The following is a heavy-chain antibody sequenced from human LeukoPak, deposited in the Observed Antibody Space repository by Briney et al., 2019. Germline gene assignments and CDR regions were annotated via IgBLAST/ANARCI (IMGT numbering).Heavy chain of an antibody. CDR1: GGSISTYY. V-gene: IGHV4-59*01. Sequence: SETLSLTCTVSGGSISTYYWCWIRQSPGKGLEWIGYISYSGSTIYNPSLKSRVTISVDRPKNQFSLKLSSVTAADTAVYYCVRGGRVVKSLFGMDVWGQGTTVTVSS. CDR3: VRGGRVVKSLFGMDV. J-gene: IGHJ6*02. D-gene: IGHD3-3*01. CDR2: ISYSGST.